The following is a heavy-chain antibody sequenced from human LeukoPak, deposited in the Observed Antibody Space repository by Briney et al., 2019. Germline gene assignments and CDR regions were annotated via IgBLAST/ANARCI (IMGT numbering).Heavy chain of an antibody. CDR1: GFSISSSGMR. V-gene: IGHV2-70*04. CDR3: ARGDSSSSEGSFGY. CDR2: IDWDDDK. J-gene: IGHJ4*02. D-gene: IGHD6-6*01. Sequence: ESGPTLVNPTQTITLNCTFAGFSISSSGMRLCRIRQPPGKALEWLARIDWDDDKFYSTSLKTRLTISKDTSKNQVVLTMTNMDPVDTATYYCARGDSSSSEGSFGYWGQGTLVTVSS.